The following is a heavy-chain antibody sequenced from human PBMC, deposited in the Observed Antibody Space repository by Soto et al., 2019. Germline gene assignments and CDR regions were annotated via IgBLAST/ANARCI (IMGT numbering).Heavy chain of an antibody. CDR1: GGSISSSSYY. CDR3: ARHSNRNYGLYYFDY. J-gene: IGHJ4*02. Sequence: SETLSLTCTVSGGSISSSSYYWGWIRQPPGKGLEWIGSIYYSGSTYYNPSLKSRVTISVDTSKNQFSLKLSSVTAADTAVYYCARHSNRNYGLYYFDYWGLGALVTVSS. CDR2: IYYSGST. D-gene: IGHD4-4*01. V-gene: IGHV4-39*01.